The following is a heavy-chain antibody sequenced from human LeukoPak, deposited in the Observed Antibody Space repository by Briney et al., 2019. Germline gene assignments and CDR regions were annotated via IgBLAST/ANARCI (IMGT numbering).Heavy chain of an antibody. V-gene: IGHV3-21*04. Sequence: GGSLRLSCAASGFTFSSYSMNWVRQAPGKGLEWVSSISSSSSYIYNADSVKGRFTVSRDNAKNSLYPQMNSLRAEDTAVYYCARQGYCSGGSCYWSGWFDPWGQGTLVTVSS. CDR3: ARQGYCSGGSCYWSGWFDP. J-gene: IGHJ5*02. CDR1: GFTFSSYS. CDR2: ISSSSSYI. D-gene: IGHD2-15*01.